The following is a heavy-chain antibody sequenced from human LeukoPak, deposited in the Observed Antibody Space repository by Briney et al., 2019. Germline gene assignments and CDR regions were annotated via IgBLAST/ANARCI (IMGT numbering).Heavy chain of an antibody. Sequence: GGSLRLSCAASGFTFSDHYMHWVRQAPGKGLEWVGLIRNKANRYTTEYAASVKRRFTISRDDSKNSMYLQMNSRKTHDTTVYYWASAGASVYWGQGTLVTVSS. D-gene: IGHD1-26*01. J-gene: IGHJ4*02. CDR3: ASAGASVY. CDR2: IRNKANRYTT. V-gene: IGHV3-72*01. CDR1: GFTFSDHY.